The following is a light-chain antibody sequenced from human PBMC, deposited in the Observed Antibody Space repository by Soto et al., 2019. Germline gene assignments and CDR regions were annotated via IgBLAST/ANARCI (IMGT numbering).Light chain of an antibody. CDR1: QIISNY. V-gene: IGKV1-5*03. CDR3: QQYYIYAT. CDR2: RSS. Sequence: IQMTQSPSTLSESLGDRVTITCRASQIISNYLTGYQQRPGKAPKLLIYRSSILQNGVPSRFSGSGSGTEFTLTISSLQPDDFATYYCQQYYIYATFGQGTRVEI. J-gene: IGKJ1*01.